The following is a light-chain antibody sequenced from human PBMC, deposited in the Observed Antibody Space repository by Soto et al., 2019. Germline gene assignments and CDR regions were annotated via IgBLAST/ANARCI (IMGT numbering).Light chain of an antibody. V-gene: IGKV2-30*01. Sequence: DVAMTQSPLSLPVTLGQPASISCRSNQSLVYSDGNTFLSWFQQRPGQSPRRIIYKVSNRDSGVPDRFSGSGSGTDFTLRIIRVEAEDVGVYYCMQGTHWPPIFGPGTKVDIK. CDR1: QSLVYSDGNTF. CDR2: KVS. CDR3: MQGTHWPPI. J-gene: IGKJ3*01.